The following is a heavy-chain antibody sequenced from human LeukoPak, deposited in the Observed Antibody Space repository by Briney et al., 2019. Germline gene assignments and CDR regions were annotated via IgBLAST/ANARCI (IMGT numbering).Heavy chain of an antibody. J-gene: IGHJ4*02. V-gene: IGHV3-23*01. CDR1: GFTFSSYA. Sequence: RGSLRLSCAASGFTFSSYAMSWVRQAPGKGLEWVSAISGSGGSTYYADSVKGRFTISRDNSKNTLYLQMNSLRAEDTAVYYCAKFNSSRQGGYFDYWGQGTLVTVSS. CDR2: ISGSGGST. CDR3: AKFNSSRQGGYFDY. D-gene: IGHD6-13*01.